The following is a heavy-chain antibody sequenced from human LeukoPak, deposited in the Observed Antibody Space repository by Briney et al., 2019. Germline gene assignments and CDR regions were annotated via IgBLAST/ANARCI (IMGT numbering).Heavy chain of an antibody. CDR3: ARPDRPAAHHYYYYYGMDV. CDR2: ISAYNGNT. CDR1: GYTFTSYG. J-gene: IGHJ6*02. D-gene: IGHD6-6*01. V-gene: IGHV1-18*04. Sequence: ASVKVSCKASGYTFTSYGISWVRQAPGQGLEWMGWISAYNGNTNYAQKLQGRVTMTTDTSTSTAYMELRSLRSDDTAVYYCARPDRPAAHHYYYYYGMDVWGQGTTVTVSS.